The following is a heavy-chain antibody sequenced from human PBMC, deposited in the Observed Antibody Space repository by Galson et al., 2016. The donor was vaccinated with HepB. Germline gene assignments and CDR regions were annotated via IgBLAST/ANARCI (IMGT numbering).Heavy chain of an antibody. J-gene: IGHJ4*02. CDR3: ARDGRHNNVSFDS. V-gene: IGHV3-48*02. CDR2: ISGTGETF. CDR1: GFSFSSYN. Sequence: SLRLSCAASGFSFSSYNMDWVRRAPGKGLEWVSYISGTGETFYYADSVKGRFTISRDNSKNILYLQMNSLRDEDTAVYYCARDGRHNNVSFDSWGQGTPITVSS. D-gene: IGHD1-1*01.